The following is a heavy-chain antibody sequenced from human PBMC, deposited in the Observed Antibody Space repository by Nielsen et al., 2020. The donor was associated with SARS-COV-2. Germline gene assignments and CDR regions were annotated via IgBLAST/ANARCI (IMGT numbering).Heavy chain of an antibody. CDR1: GFTFSSYG. V-gene: IGHV3-33*01. D-gene: IGHD3-22*01. CDR3: ARGSYYYDSSGLDI. J-gene: IGHJ3*02. Sequence: GGSLRLSCAASGFTFSSYGMHWVRQAPGKGLEWVAVIWYDGSNKYYADSVKGRFTISRDNSKNTLYLQMNSLRAEDTAAYYCARGSYYYDSSGLDIWGQGTMVTVSS. CDR2: IWYDGSNK.